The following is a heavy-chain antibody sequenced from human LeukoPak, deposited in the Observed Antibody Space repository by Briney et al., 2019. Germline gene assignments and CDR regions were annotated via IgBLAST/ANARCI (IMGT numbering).Heavy chain of an antibody. V-gene: IGHV4-34*01. D-gene: IGHD5-18*01. CDR3: ARGGRFSYGVSGYYYYYMDV. Sequence: PSETLSLTCAVYGGSFSSYYWGWLRQPPGKGLEWIGSIYYTGSTFYNPSLKSRVTISVDTSKNQFSLKLSSVTPADTAVYYCARGGRFSYGVSGYYYYYMDVWGKETTVTVSS. CDR1: GGSFSSYY. CDR2: IYYTGST. J-gene: IGHJ6*03.